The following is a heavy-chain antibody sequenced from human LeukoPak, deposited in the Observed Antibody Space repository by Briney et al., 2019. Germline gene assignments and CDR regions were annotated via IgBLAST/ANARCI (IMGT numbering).Heavy chain of an antibody. D-gene: IGHD5-24*01. J-gene: IGHJ4*02. CDR2: ISSSSSYT. Sequence: PGGSLRLSCAASGFTFSDYYMSWIRQAPGKGLEWVSYISSSSSYTNYADSVKGRFTISRDNAKNSLYLQMNSLRAEDTAVYYCATGGRSGMAFDFWGQGTLVTVSS. CDR1: GFTFSDYY. V-gene: IGHV3-11*05. CDR3: ATGGRSGMAFDF.